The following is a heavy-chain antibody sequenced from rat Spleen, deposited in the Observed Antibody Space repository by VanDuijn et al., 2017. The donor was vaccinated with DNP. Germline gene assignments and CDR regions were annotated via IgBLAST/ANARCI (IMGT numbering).Heavy chain of an antibody. CDR1: GFTFGNYD. D-gene: IGHD1-6*01. V-gene: IGHV5S23*01. Sequence: EVQLVESGENLVRPGGSLKLSCVVSGFTFGNYDMAWVRQAPTRGLEWVASISPSGANIYYRDSVRGRFTISRDIPKSTLYLQMDSLRSEDTATYYCAARAPGDYYYGGYFDYWGQGVMVTVSS. J-gene: IGHJ2*01. CDR3: AARAPGDYYYGGYFDY. CDR2: ISPSGANI.